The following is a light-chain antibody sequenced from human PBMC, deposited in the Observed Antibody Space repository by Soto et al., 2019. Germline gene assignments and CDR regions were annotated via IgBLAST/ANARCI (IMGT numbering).Light chain of an antibody. Sequence: DIVLTQSPATLSLSPGERATLSCRASQRISSNLAWYQQRPGQAPRLFIYDASNRATGIPARFSGSGSGTDFTLTISRLEPEDFAIYYCQERSEWPITFGEGTRLEIK. J-gene: IGKJ5*01. CDR3: QERSEWPIT. CDR2: DAS. CDR1: QRISSN. V-gene: IGKV3-11*01.